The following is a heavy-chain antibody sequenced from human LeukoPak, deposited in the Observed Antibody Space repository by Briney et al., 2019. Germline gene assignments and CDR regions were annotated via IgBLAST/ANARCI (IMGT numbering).Heavy chain of an antibody. CDR3: ARNGPVFGVVSRSNWFDP. D-gene: IGHD3-3*01. V-gene: IGHV1-18*01. Sequence: ASVKVSCKASGYTFTSYGISWVRQAPGQGLEWMGWISAYNGNTNYAQTLQGRVTMTTDTSTSTAYMELRSLRSDDTAVYYCARNGPVFGVVSRSNWFDPWGQGTLVTVSS. CDR1: GYTFTSYG. CDR2: ISAYNGNT. J-gene: IGHJ5*02.